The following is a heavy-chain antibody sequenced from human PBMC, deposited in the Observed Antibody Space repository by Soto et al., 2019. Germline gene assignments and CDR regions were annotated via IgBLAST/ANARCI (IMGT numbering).Heavy chain of an antibody. V-gene: IGHV4-30-4*01. CDR3: ARGPSGDKVDY. D-gene: IGHD7-27*01. CDR1: GGSISSAAYC. CDR2: IYDGGTT. J-gene: IGHJ4*02. Sequence: QVQLQESGPRLVSPSQTLSLTCTVSGGSISSAAYCWSWIRQSPDKGLEWIGHIYDGGTTYSSPSLQGRFTISADTSETQFSLKLNSVSAADTAVYYCARGPSGDKVDYWGQGIQVTVSS.